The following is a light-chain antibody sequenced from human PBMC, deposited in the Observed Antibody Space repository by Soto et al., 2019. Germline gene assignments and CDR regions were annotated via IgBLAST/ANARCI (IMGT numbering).Light chain of an antibody. J-gene: IGLJ1*01. V-gene: IGLV1-51*01. CDR1: SSNIGAGYD. Sequence: QSVLAQPPSVSGAPGQRVTISCTGSSSNIGAGYDVHWYQQLPGTAPKLLIYDNNKRPSGIPDRFSGSKSGTSATLGITGLQTGDEADYYCGPWDSSLSAHYVFGTGTKVTVL. CDR3: GPWDSSLSAHYV. CDR2: DNN.